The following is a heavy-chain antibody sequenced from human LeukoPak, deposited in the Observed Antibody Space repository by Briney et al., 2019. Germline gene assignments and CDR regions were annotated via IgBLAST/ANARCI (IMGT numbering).Heavy chain of an antibody. V-gene: IGHV4-59*08. CDR3: ARRTVVRDDAFDI. CDR2: IYYSGST. J-gene: IGHJ3*02. CDR1: GGSISSYY. D-gene: IGHD4-23*01. Sequence: SETLSPTCTVSGGSISSYYWSWIRQPPGKGLEWIGYIYYSGSTNYNPSLKSRVTISVDTSKNQFSLKLSSVTAADTAVYYCARRTVVRDDAFDIWGQGTMVTVSS.